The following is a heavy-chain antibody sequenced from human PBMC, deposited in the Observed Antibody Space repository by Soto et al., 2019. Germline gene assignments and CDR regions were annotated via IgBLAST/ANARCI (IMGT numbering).Heavy chain of an antibody. CDR1: GFTFSRYG. CDR3: AKEAGSVTFDV. CDR2: ISFDGSKK. Sequence: QVQLVESGGGVVQPGRSLRLSCAASGFTFSRYGMHWVRQAPGKGLEWVAVISFDGSKKYYAESVTGRFTISRYNSKNTLYLQVNSLRAEDTAVDYCAKEAGSVTFDVWGYGAMVTVSS. D-gene: IGHD4-4*01. V-gene: IGHV3-30*18. J-gene: IGHJ4*01.